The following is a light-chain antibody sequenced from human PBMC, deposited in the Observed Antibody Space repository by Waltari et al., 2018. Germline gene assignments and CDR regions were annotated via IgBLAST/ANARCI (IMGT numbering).Light chain of an antibody. CDR3: QQYDASFPAT. CDR1: QDIRSW. CDR2: RAS. Sequence: DIQMTQYPSTLSAPVGDRVTITGPAIQDIRSWLAWYQQRPGKPPKLLIYRASNLETGVPSRVSASGSGKHFTLTINSLQPDDFASYYCQQYDASFPATFGQGTRLEVK. V-gene: IGKV1-5*03. J-gene: IGKJ2*01.